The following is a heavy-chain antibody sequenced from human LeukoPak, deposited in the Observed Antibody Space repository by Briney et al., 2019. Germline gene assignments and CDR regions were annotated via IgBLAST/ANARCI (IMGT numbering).Heavy chain of an antibody. V-gene: IGHV3-21*01. Sequence: GGSLRLSCAASGFTFRSYGMHWVRQAPGKGLEWVSSISSSSYIYYADSVKGRFTISRDNAKNSLYLQMNSLRAEDTAVYYCARGVVRYFDYWGQGALVTVSS. CDR1: GFTFRSYG. CDR2: ISSSSYI. CDR3: ARGVVRYFDY. J-gene: IGHJ4*02. D-gene: IGHD3-9*01.